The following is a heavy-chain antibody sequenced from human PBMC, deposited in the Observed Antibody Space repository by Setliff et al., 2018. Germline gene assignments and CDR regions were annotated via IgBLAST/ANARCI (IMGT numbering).Heavy chain of an antibody. V-gene: IGHV4-59*01. D-gene: IGHD3-16*01. CDR3: ARTESYVMAFDI. CDR1: GGSISSYY. Sequence: TLSLTCTVSGGSISSYYWSWIRQPPGKGLEWIGYIYHSGSTNYNPSLKSRVTTSVDTSKKQFSLKLSSVTAADTAVYYCARTESYVMAFDIWGQGTMVTVSS. CDR2: IYHSGST. J-gene: IGHJ3*02.